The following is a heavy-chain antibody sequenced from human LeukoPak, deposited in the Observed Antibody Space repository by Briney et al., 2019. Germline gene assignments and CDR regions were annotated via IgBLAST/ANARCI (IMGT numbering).Heavy chain of an antibody. J-gene: IGHJ6*03. Sequence: LSCAASGFTFSSYEMNWVRQAPGKGLEWIGEINHSGSTNYNPPLKSRVTISVDTSKNQFSLKLSSVTAADTAVYYCARLSRYSGSYYYYYYYMDVWGKGTTVTVSS. CDR3: ARLSRYSGSYYYYYYYMDV. CDR2: INHSGST. D-gene: IGHD1-26*01. V-gene: IGHV4-34*01. CDR1: GFTFSSYE.